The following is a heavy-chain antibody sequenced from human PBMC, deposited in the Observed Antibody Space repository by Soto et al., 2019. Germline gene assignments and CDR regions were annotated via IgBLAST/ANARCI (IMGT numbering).Heavy chain of an antibody. V-gene: IGHV6-1*01. CDR1: GDRVSGKSAD. D-gene: IGHD3-16*01. Sequence: LSQHLYLTCPISGDRVSGKSADCHWVRQSPTSGLEWLGRTYYKSKWYNDYAVSVKSRITVTPDTSKNQFSLHLNSVTPEDTAVYYCAREFPYYASSDSYLDYWGQGDVVTVS. CDR2: TYYKSKWYN. CDR3: AREFPYYASSDSYLDY. J-gene: IGHJ4*02.